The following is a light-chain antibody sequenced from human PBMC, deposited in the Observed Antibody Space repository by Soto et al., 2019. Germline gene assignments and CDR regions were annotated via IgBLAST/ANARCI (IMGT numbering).Light chain of an antibody. CDR2: EVN. V-gene: IGLV2-8*01. CDR1: SSDVGGYNY. Sequence: QSALTQPPSASGSPGQSVTISCTGTSSDVGGYNYVSWYQQHPGRAPKVMIYEVNKRPSGVPDRFSGSKSGNTASLTVSGLQTEDEADYYCSSYAGSKNLLFGGGTKLTVL. J-gene: IGLJ2*01. CDR3: SSYAGSKNLL.